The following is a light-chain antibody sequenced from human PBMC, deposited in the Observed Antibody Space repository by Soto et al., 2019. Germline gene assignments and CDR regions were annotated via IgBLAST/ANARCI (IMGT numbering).Light chain of an antibody. V-gene: IGLV3-27*01. Sequence: SYELAQPSSVSVSPGQTANITCSGDMLTKKFARWFQQRPGQAPVLLIYKGSGRPSGIPVRFSGSSSGTTVTLTISGAQVEDEADYYCYSATDDHYVFGTGTKVTVL. J-gene: IGLJ1*01. CDR1: MLTKKF. CDR3: YSATDDHYV. CDR2: KGS.